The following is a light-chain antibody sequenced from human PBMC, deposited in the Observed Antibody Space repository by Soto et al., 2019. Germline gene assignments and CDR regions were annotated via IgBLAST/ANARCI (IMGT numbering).Light chain of an antibody. CDR3: QQYNNWPPIT. J-gene: IGKJ5*01. CDR1: QSISDT. CDR2: GAS. V-gene: IGKV3-15*01. Sequence: EIVMTQSPATLSVSPGGRATLSCRASQSISDTLAWCQQKPGQAPRLLIYGASKRATGFPARFSGSGSGTDFTLTISSLQSEDFAVYFCQQYNNWPPITFGQGTRLEI.